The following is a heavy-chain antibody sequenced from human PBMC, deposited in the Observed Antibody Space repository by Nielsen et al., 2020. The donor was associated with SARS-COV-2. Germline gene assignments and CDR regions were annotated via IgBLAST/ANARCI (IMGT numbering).Heavy chain of an antibody. J-gene: IGHJ3*02. Sequence: GGSLRLSCAASGFTFSSYAMNWVRQAPGKGLEWVSSISSSSSYIYYADSVKGRFTISRDNAKNSPYLQMNSLRAEDTAVYYCARGDYLDYGDLRGAFDIWGQGTMVTVSS. V-gene: IGHV3-21*01. CDR1: GFTFSSYA. D-gene: IGHD4-17*01. CDR3: ARGDYLDYGDLRGAFDI. CDR2: ISSSSSYI.